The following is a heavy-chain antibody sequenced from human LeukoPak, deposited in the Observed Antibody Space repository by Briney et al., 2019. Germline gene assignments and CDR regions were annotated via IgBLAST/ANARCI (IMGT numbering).Heavy chain of an antibody. CDR1: GGSISSYY. D-gene: IGHD1-1*01. CDR2: IYTSGST. CDR3: AREGRKYNWNDVSWAFDI. Sequence: PSETLSLTCTVSGGSISSYYWSWIRQPAGKGLEWIGRIYTSGSTNYNPSLKSRVTMSVDTSKNQFSLKLSSVTAADTAVYYCAREGRKYNWNDVSWAFDIWGQGTMVTVSS. V-gene: IGHV4-4*07. J-gene: IGHJ3*02.